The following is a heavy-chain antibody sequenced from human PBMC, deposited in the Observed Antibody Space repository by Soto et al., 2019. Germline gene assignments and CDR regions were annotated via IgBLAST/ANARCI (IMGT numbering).Heavy chain of an antibody. D-gene: IGHD3-9*01. V-gene: IGHV1-18*01. Sequence: VKVSCKASGYTFTSYGISWVRQAPGQGLEWMGWISAYNGNTNYAQKLQGRVTMTTDTSTSTAYMELRSLRSDDTAVYYCARYYDILTGYYPHWFDPWGQGTLVTVS. J-gene: IGHJ5*02. CDR3: ARYYDILTGYYPHWFDP. CDR2: ISAYNGNT. CDR1: GYTFTSYG.